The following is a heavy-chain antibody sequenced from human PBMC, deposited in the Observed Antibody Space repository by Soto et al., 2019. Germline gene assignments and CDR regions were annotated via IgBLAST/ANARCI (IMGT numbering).Heavy chain of an antibody. V-gene: IGHV3-53*01. J-gene: IGHJ4*02. CDR3: ARDFPLSEYRFSGSYYYNY. D-gene: IGHD1-26*01. CDR2: IYSGGST. CDR1: GFRPRRNH. Sequence: GAPKTSLGAPGFRPRRNHMRWVRQAPGKGPEWVSVIYSGGSTYYGDAVKGRFTISRERSQNTLYLQMNSLRVEDTAVYYCARDFPLSEYRFSGSYYYNYWGQGTLVTVSS.